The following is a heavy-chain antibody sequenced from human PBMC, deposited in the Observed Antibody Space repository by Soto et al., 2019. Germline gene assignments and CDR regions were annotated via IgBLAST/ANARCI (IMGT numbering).Heavy chain of an antibody. Sequence: EVQLVESGGGLVKPGGSLRLSCAASGFTFSSYSMNWVRQAPGKGLEWVSSISSSSSYIYYADSVKGRFTISRDNAKNSLYLQMNSLRAEDTAVYYCARDDIAAADNYYYYYYGMDVWDQGTTVTVSS. J-gene: IGHJ6*02. D-gene: IGHD6-13*01. CDR1: GFTFSSYS. CDR3: ARDDIAAADNYYYYYYGMDV. V-gene: IGHV3-21*01. CDR2: ISSSSSYI.